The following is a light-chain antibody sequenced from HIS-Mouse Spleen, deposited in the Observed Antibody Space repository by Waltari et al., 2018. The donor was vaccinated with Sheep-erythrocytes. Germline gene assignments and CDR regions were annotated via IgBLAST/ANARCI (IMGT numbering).Light chain of an antibody. CDR1: QSVLYSTNNKNY. Sequence: DIVMTQSPDSLAVSLGERATINCKSSQSVLYSTNNKNYLAWYQQKPVPPPKLLIYWASTRESGVPDRFSGSGSGTDFTLTISSLQAEDVAVYYCQQYYSTLTFGGGTKVEIK. V-gene: IGKV4-1*01. J-gene: IGKJ4*01. CDR2: WAS. CDR3: QQYYSTLT.